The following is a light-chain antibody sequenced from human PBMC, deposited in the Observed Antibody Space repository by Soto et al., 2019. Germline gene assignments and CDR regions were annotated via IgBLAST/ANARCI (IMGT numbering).Light chain of an antibody. CDR3: QQVYSFPPLT. CDR1: QGIGRW. J-gene: IGKJ4*01. Sequence: DIQMTQSPSSVSVSIGERVTITCRASQGIGRWLAWYQQKPGKAPELLIYAASSLQSGVPSRFSGSGSGTDFALTISNLQPEDFATYYCQQVYSFPPLTFGGGTKVEIK. CDR2: AAS. V-gene: IGKV1-12*01.